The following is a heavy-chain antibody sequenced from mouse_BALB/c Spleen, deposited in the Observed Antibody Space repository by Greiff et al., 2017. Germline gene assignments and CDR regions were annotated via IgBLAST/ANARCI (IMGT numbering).Heavy chain of an antibody. D-gene: IGHD1-1*01. CDR1: GFTFSSYA. V-gene: IGHV5-9-4*01. CDR3: ARGDYYGLYYYAMDY. J-gene: IGHJ4*01. CDR2: ISSGGSYT. Sequence: EVKVVESGGGLVKPGGSLKLSCAASGFTFSSYAMSWVRQSPEKRLEWVAEISSGGSYTYYPDTVTGRFTISRDNAKNTLYLEMSSLRSEDTAMYYCARGDYYGLYYYAMDYWGQGTSVTVSS.